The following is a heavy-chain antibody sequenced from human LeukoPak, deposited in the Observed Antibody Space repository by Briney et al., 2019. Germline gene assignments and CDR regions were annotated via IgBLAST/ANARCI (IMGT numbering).Heavy chain of an antibody. J-gene: IGHJ6*02. CDR3: ARDTGRFLEWLFPYYYGMDV. V-gene: IGHV1-18*01. CDR1: GYTFTSYG. D-gene: IGHD3-3*01. Sequence: ASVKVSCKASGYTFTSYGISWVRQAPGQGLEWMGWLSAYNGNTNYAQKLQGRVTMTTDTSTSTAYMELRSLRSDDTAVYYCARDTGRFLEWLFPYYYGMDVWGQGTTVTVSS. CDR2: LSAYNGNT.